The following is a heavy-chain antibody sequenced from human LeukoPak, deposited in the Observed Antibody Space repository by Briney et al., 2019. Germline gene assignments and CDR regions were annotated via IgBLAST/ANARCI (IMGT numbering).Heavy chain of an antibody. CDR1: GGSISSGDYY. D-gene: IGHD2-2*01. J-gene: IGHJ3*02. V-gene: IGHV4-30-4*01. Sequence: SQTLSLTCTVSGGSISSGDYYWSWIRQPPGKGLEWIGYIYYSGSTYYNPSLKSRVTISVDTSKNQFSLKLSSVTAADTAVYYCASNPRYCSSTSCYLNAFDIWGQGTTVTVSS. CDR2: IYYSGST. CDR3: ASNPRYCSSTSCYLNAFDI.